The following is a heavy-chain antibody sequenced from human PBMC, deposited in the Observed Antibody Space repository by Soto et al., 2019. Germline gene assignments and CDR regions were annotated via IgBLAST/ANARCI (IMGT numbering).Heavy chain of an antibody. CDR2: INHSGST. Sequence: PSETLSLTCAVYGGSFSGYYWSWIRQPPGKGLEWIGEINHSGSTNYNPSLKSRVTISVDTSKNQFSLKLSSVTAADTAVYYCARGLAIFGVVPLYYYGMDVWGQGTTVT. CDR1: GGSFSGYY. V-gene: IGHV4-34*01. CDR3: ARGLAIFGVVPLYYYGMDV. J-gene: IGHJ6*02. D-gene: IGHD3-3*01.